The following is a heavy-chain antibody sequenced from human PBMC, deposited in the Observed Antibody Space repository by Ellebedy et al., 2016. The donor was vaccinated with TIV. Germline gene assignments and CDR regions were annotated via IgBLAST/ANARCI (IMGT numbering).Heavy chain of an antibody. Sequence: GESLKISCAASEFIFDDYDMSWVRQAPGKGLEWVSGINWNGTSTGYADSVKGRFTISRDNAKNSLYLQMNSLRAEDTALYYCARDILGSSPDYWGQGTLVTVSS. CDR3: ARDILGSSPDY. D-gene: IGHD3-10*01. CDR1: EFIFDDYD. CDR2: INWNGTST. V-gene: IGHV3-20*04. J-gene: IGHJ4*02.